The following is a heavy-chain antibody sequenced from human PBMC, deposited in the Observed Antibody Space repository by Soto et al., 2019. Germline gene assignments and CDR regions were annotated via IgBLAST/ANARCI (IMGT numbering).Heavy chain of an antibody. J-gene: IGHJ6*02. CDR2: ISAYNGNT. V-gene: IGHV1-18*01. D-gene: IGHD3-3*01. CDR1: GYTFTSYG. CDR3: VRELGPGVVIIPNGVGGMDV. Sequence: QVQLVQSGAEVKKPGASVKVSCKASGYTFTSYGISWVRQAPGQGLEWMGWISAYNGNTNYAQKLQGRVTMTTDTSTSTAYMELRSLRSDDTAVYYCVRELGPGVVIIPNGVGGMDVWGQGTTVTVSS.